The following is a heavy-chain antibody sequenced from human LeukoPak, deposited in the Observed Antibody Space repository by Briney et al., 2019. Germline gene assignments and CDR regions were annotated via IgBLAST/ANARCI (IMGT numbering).Heavy chain of an antibody. CDR1: GFTFTNYW. V-gene: IGHV3-7*01. Sequence: PGGSLRLSCAASGFTFTNYWMSWVRQAPGKGLEWVANIKQDGSEKYYVDSVKGRFTISRDNAKNSVYLQMNSLRAEDTAVYYCARLAHVDTVDYWGQGTLVTVSS. J-gene: IGHJ4*02. CDR3: ARLAHVDTVDY. CDR2: IKQDGSEK. D-gene: IGHD5-18*01.